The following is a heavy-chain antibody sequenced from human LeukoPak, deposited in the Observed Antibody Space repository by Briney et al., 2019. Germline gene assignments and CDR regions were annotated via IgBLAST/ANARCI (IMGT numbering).Heavy chain of an antibody. D-gene: IGHD3-16*02. V-gene: IGHV3-30*02. J-gene: IGHJ4*02. Sequence: PGGSLRLSCAASGFTFSRFGMHWVRQAPGKGLEWVAFIRYDGSNKYYADSVKGRFTISRDNSKNTLYLQMNSLRAEDTAVYYCARREGLRLGELSPLDYWGQGTLVTVSS. CDR1: GFTFSRFG. CDR2: IRYDGSNK. CDR3: ARREGLRLGELSPLDY.